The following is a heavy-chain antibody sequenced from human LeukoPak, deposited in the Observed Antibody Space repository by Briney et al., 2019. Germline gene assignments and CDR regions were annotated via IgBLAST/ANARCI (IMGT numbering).Heavy chain of an antibody. D-gene: IGHD2-15*01. CDR3: ATRVVVAATPDAEYFQH. CDR2: IYYSGST. CDR1: GGSISGSSYY. J-gene: IGHJ1*01. Sequence: SETLSLTCTVSGGSISGSSYYWGWIRQPPGKGLEWIGSIYYSGSTYYNPSLKSRVTISVDTSKSQFSLKLSSVTAADTAVYYCATRVVVAATPDAEYFQHWGQGTLVTVSS. V-gene: IGHV4-39*01.